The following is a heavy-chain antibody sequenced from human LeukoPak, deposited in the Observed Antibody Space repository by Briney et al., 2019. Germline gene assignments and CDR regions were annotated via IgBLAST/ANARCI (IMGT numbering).Heavy chain of an antibody. CDR3: AREASGSYSLDY. J-gene: IGHJ4*02. CDR2: IRYDGSNK. CDR1: GFTFSSYG. D-gene: IGHD1-26*01. Sequence: GGSLRLSCAASGFTFSSYGMHWVRQAPGKGLEWVAFIRYDGSNKYYADSVKGRFTISRDNSKNTLYLQMNSLRAEDTAVYYCAREASGSYSLDYWGQGTLVTVSS. V-gene: IGHV3-30*02.